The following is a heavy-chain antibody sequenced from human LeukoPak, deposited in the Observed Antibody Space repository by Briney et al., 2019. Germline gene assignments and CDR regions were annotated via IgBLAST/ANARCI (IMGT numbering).Heavy chain of an antibody. CDR3: ANRRQDNWTWDPPRPLDAFDI. Sequence: PGGSLRLSCATSGFSFHDHAMHWVRQAPGQGLEWVSGINWNSASRGYADSVKGRFTISRDNSKNTLYLQMNSLRAEDTAVYYCANRRQDNWTWDPPRPLDAFDIWGKGTMVTVSS. V-gene: IGHV3-9*01. J-gene: IGHJ3*02. CDR1: GFSFHDHA. CDR2: INWNSASR. D-gene: IGHD1-20*01.